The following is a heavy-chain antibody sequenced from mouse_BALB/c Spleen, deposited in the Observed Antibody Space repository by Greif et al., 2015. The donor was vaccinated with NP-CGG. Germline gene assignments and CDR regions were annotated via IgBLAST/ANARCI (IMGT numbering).Heavy chain of an antibody. D-gene: IGHD4-1*01. CDR3: ARSWEAAGDY. CDR2: ISSGSSTI. Sequence: EVKLVESGGGLVQPGGSRKLSCAASGFTFSSFGMHWVRQAPEKGLEWVAYISSGSSTIYYADTVKGRFTISRDNPKNTLFLQMTSLRSEDTAMYYCARSWEAAGDYWGQGTSVTVSS. CDR1: GFTFSSFG. V-gene: IGHV5-17*02. J-gene: IGHJ4*01.